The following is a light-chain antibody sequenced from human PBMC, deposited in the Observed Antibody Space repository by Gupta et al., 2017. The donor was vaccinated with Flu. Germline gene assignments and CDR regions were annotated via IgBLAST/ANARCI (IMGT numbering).Light chain of an antibody. CDR3: RQQLQTSFT. CDR2: LGS. CDR1: LSRRHRNGYNY. V-gene: IGKV2-28*01. J-gene: IGKJ1*01. Sequence: EIVMTHSRPSLPVIPGEPASISCRSSLSRRHRNGYNYVDWYLQKPGQSPQLVIFLGSKRASGVPDRFSGSGSDTDFTLTISRGEAEDVGVYYCRQQLQTSFTFGQGTQVEIK.